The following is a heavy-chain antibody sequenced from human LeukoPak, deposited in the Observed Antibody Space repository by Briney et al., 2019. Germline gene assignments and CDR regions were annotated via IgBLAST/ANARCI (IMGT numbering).Heavy chain of an antibody. J-gene: IGHJ4*02. CDR1: GFTFSVYS. CDR3: ARDLRMVRGVIVPYFDY. Sequence: GGSLRLSCAASGFTFSVYSMNWVRQAPGKGLEWVSGINWNGGSTGYADSVKGRFTISRDNAKDSLYLQMNSLRAEDTALYYCARDLRMVRGVIVPYFDYWGQGTLVTVSS. V-gene: IGHV3-20*04. CDR2: INWNGGST. D-gene: IGHD3-10*01.